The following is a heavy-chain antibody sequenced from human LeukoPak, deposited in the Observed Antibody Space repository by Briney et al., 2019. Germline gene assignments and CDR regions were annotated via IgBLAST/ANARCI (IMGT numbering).Heavy chain of an antibody. Sequence: PGTSLRLSCAASGFTFSNYGMHWVRQAPGKGLEWVALIWFDGSNQYYANSVKGRFTVSRDNSKNTLYLLMNSLRADDTAVHYCAKDFARAGGDYFDCWGQGTLVTVS. CDR1: GFTFSNYG. V-gene: IGHV3-33*06. CDR2: IWFDGSNQ. D-gene: IGHD3-16*01. J-gene: IGHJ4*02. CDR3: AKDFARAGGDYFDC.